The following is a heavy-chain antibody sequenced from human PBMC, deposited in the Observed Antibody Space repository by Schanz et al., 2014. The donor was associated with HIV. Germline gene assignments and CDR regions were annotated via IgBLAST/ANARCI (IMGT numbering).Heavy chain of an antibody. CDR1: RFTFSNFA. D-gene: IGHD5-18*01. J-gene: IGHJ6*02. CDR2: SRVKSDSYAT. V-gene: IGHV3-72*01. CDR3: RGYRFYYGVDF. Sequence: EVQMLESGGGSVQPGGSLRLSCAASRFTFSNFAMSWVRQAPGKGLEWVARSRVKSDSYATEYVASVTGRFTISRDDSKNSVYLQMNSLNIEDTAVYYCRGYRFYYGVDFWGQGTTVTVS.